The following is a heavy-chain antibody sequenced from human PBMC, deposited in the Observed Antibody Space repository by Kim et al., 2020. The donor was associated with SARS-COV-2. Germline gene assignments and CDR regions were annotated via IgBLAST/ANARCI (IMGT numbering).Heavy chain of an antibody. CDR3: ARGPTRRLIAAAGMRAFDP. CDR1: GGSFSGYY. CDR2: INHSGST. Sequence: SETLSLTCAVYGGSFSGYYWSWIRQPPGKGLEWIGEINHSGSTNYNPSLKSRVTISVDTSKNQFSLKLSSVTAADTAVYYCARGPTRRLIAAAGMRAFDP. J-gene: IGHJ5*02. V-gene: IGHV4-34*01. D-gene: IGHD6-13*01.